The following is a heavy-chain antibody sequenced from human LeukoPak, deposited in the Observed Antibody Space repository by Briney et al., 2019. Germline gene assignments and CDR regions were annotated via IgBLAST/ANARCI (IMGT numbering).Heavy chain of an antibody. J-gene: IGHJ4*02. Sequence: GGSLRLSCAASGFTFSSYAMYWVRQAPGKGLEYVSAISGNGGSTYYADSVKGRFTISRDTSNNMLYLQMGSLRAEDMAVYYCARGIGGGYSYGYLAYWGQGILATVSS. CDR3: ARGIGGGYSYGYLAY. CDR1: GFTFSSYA. V-gene: IGHV3-64*02. D-gene: IGHD5-18*01. CDR2: ISGNGGST.